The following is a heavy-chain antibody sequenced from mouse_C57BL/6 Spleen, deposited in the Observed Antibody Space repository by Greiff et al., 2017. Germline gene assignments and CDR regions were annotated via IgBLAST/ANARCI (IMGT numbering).Heavy chain of an antibody. J-gene: IGHJ1*03. V-gene: IGHV1-42*01. CDR3: AITTVVPTGYCDV. Sequence: VQLLQSGPELVKPGASVKISCKASGYSFTGYYMNWVKQSPEKSLEWIGEINPSTGGTTYNQKFKAKATLTVDKSSSTAYLQLKSLTSGDSAVYYSAITTVVPTGYCDVWGTGTTVTVSS. CDR2: INPSTGGT. CDR1: GYSFTGYY. D-gene: IGHD1-1*01.